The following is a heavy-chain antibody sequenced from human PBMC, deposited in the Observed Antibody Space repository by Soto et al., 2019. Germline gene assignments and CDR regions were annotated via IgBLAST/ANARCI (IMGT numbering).Heavy chain of an antibody. CDR3: FPMSGRFDY. J-gene: IGHJ4*02. V-gene: IGHV3-23*01. CDR1: GFIFSSYD. Sequence: EVQLLESGGGLVQPGGSLRLSCAASGFIFSSYDMSWVRQAPGKGLEWVSTTSGSIGSTYYTDSVKGRFTISRDNSKNTLYLQMNSLRAEDTAVYYCFPMSGRFDYWGQGSLVTVSS. CDR2: TSGSIGST.